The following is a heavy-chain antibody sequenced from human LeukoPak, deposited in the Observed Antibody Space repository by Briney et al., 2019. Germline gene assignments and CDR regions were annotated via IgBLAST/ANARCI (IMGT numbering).Heavy chain of an antibody. Sequence: SETLSLTCAVYGGSFSGYYWSWIRQPPGKGLEWIGEINHSGSTNYNPSLKSRVTISVDTSKNQFFLKLSFVTAADTAVYYCARVTVLRYFDWSTYYYGMDVWGKGTTVTVSS. V-gene: IGHV4-34*01. J-gene: IGHJ6*04. CDR3: ARVTVLRYFDWSTYYYGMDV. CDR1: GGSFSGYY. D-gene: IGHD3-9*01. CDR2: INHSGST.